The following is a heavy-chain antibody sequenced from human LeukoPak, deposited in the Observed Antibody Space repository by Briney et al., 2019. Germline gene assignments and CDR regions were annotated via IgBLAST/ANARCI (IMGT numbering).Heavy chain of an antibody. J-gene: IGHJ6*02. D-gene: IGHD3-3*01. CDR2: ISYDGSNK. CDR3: ARGITIFGVALYGMDV. Sequence: GALRLSCSASGFTFSSYAMHWVRQAPGKGVEGVAVISYDGSNKYYADSVKGRFTISRDNSKNTLYLQMNSLRAEDTAVYYCARGITIFGVALYGMDVWGHGTTVTVSS. CDR1: GFTFSSYA. V-gene: IGHV3-30-3*01.